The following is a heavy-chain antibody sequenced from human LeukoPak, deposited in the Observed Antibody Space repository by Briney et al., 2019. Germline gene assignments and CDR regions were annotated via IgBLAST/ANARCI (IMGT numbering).Heavy chain of an antibody. V-gene: IGHV1-69*13. Sequence: SVKVSCKASGGTFSSYAISWVRQAPGQGLEWMGGIIPIFGTANYAQKLQGRVTITADESTSTAYMELSSLRSEDTAVYYCARDRIAAAGTRYYYYYYMDVWGKGTTVTISS. CDR3: ARDRIAAAGTRYYYYYYMDV. CDR1: GGTFSSYA. CDR2: IIPIFGTA. J-gene: IGHJ6*03. D-gene: IGHD6-13*01.